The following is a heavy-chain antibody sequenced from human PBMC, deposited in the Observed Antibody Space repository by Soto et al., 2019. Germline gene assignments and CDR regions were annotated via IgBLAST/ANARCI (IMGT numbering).Heavy chain of an antibody. Sequence: SETLSLTCTVSGGSMTSYYWTWIRQPAGRGLEWIGRVYSSGGTHYNPSLKSRVTISLDTSKNQFSLRLLSVTDPDTGVYFCARGQRFSDWFDPWGQGTLVTVSS. J-gene: IGHJ5*02. CDR1: GGSMTSYY. CDR3: ARGQRFSDWFDP. V-gene: IGHV4-4*07. D-gene: IGHD3-3*01. CDR2: VYSSGGT.